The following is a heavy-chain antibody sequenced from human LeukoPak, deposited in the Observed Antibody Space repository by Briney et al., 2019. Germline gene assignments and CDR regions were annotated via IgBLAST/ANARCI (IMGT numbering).Heavy chain of an antibody. D-gene: IGHD3-22*01. CDR1: GGSFSSYY. Sequence: SETLSLTCDVSGGSFSSYYWSWIRQPPGEGLEYIGYIFYSGSTNYNPSLKSRVTISIDTSKNQFSLKLNSVTAADTAVYYCARDRSSGYPGTFDFWGQGILVTVSS. CDR2: IFYSGST. J-gene: IGHJ4*02. V-gene: IGHV4-59*01. CDR3: ARDRSSGYPGTFDF.